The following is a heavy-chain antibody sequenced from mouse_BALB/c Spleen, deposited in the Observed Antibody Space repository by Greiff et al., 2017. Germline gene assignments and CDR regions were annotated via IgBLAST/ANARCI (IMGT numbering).Heavy chain of an antibody. CDR1: GYTFTSYW. D-gene: IGHD2-4*01. CDR2: IAPGSGST. CDR3: ARRGITTAYWYFDV. J-gene: IGHJ1*01. V-gene: IGHV1S41*01. Sequence: DLVKPGASVKLSCKASGYTFTSYWINWIKQRPGQGLEWIGRIAPGSGSTYYNEMFKGKATLTVDTSSSTAYIQLSSLSSEDSAVYFCARRGITTAYWYFDVWGAGTTVTVSS.